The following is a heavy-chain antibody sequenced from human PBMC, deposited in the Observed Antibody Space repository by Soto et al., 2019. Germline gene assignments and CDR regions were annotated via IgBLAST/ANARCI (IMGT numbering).Heavy chain of an antibody. D-gene: IGHD5-12*01. Sequence: EVQVVESGGGLVQPGGSLRLSCAASGFTISDHCIDWVREAPGKGLEWVGRTKNIGNNYATEYAASVKGRFTISRDDSRNSVYLYMNRMKSEDTAVYFCARGGNEYRYWGQATVLTVSS. J-gene: IGHJ4*02. CDR2: TKNIGNNYAT. V-gene: IGHV3-72*01. CDR1: GFTISDHC. CDR3: ARGGNEYRY.